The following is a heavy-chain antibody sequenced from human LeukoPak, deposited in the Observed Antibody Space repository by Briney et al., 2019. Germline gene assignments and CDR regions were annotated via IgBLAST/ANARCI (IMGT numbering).Heavy chain of an antibody. J-gene: IGHJ3*02. CDR3: ARESTVTPDAFDI. CDR2: IIPIFGTA. V-gene: IGHV1-69*05. CDR1: GGTFSSYA. D-gene: IGHD4-17*01. Sequence: SVKVSCKASGGTFSSYAISWVRQAPGQGLEWMGGIIPIFGTANYAQKLQGRVTMTTDTSTSTAYMELRSLRSDDTAVYYCARESTVTPDAFDIWGQGTMVTVSS.